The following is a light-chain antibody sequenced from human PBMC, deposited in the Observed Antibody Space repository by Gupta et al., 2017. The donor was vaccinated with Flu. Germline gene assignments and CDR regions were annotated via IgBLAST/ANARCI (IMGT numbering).Light chain of an antibody. V-gene: IGLV1-47*01. CDR2: RNV. CDR3: AVWDDSVNGRL. Sequence: SSNIGQNYVDWYQQVPGMAPKLLIYRNVERPSGVPARFSGSKSGTSASLAISGLRFEDEAEYFCAVWDDSVNGRLFGGGTKLTVL. CDR1: SSNIGQNY. J-gene: IGLJ3*02.